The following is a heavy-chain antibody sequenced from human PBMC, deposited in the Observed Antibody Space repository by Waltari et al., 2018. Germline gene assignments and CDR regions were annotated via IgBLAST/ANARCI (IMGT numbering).Heavy chain of an antibody. CDR3: ARLGGSYHGGAFDI. J-gene: IGHJ3*02. CDR2: SYTSGST. Sequence: QVQLQESGPELVKPSETLSLTCTVSGGSISSYYWSWIRQPAGKGLEWIGRSYTSGSTNYNPALKSRVTMSVDTSKNQFSLKLSSVTAADTAVYYCARLGGSYHGGAFDIWGQGTMVTVSS. V-gene: IGHV4-4*07. CDR1: GGSISSYY. D-gene: IGHD1-26*01.